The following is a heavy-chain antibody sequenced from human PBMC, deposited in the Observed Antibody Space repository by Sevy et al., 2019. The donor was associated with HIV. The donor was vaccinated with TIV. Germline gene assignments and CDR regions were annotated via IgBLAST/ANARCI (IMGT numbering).Heavy chain of an antibody. V-gene: IGHV3-33*01. CDR2: MGYDGSNK. CDR1: GFTPSTYG. Sequence: GGSLRLSCAASGFTPSTYGMHWVRQAPGKGLEWVAVMGYDGSNKYYADSVKGRFTISRDNSKNTLFLQMDSLRAEDTAVYYCARVPRRYSDYLLAYFDYWGQGTLVTVSS. J-gene: IGHJ4*02. CDR3: ARVPRRYSDYLLAYFDY. D-gene: IGHD6-13*01.